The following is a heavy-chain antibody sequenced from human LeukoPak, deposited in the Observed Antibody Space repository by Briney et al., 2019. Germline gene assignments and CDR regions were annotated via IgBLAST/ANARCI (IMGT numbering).Heavy chain of an antibody. CDR2: FDPEDGET. Sequence: ASVKVSCKVSGYTLTELSMHWVRQAPGKGLEWMGGFDPEDGETIYAQKFQGRVTMTEDTSTDTAYMELSSLRSEDTAVYYCATKRGYSGYSDYWGQGTLVTVSS. V-gene: IGHV1-24*01. CDR3: ATKRGYSGYSDY. D-gene: IGHD5-12*01. J-gene: IGHJ4*02. CDR1: GYTLTELS.